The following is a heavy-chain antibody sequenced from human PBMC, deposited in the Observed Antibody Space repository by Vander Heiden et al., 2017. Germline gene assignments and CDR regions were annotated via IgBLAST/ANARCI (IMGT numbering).Heavy chain of an antibody. CDR2: YYYSGST. CDR1: GGSISSSNYY. D-gene: IGHD3-3*01. Sequence: QLQLQESGPGLVKPSETLSLTCTVSGGSISSSNYYWGWLRQPPGKGLEFIGIYYYSGSTYYNPSLKSRVTIPVDTSMNQFSLKLSSVTAADTAVYYCARGFWAGYPDTWGQGALVTVSS. V-gene: IGHV4-39*01. CDR3: ARGFWAGYPDT. J-gene: IGHJ5*02.